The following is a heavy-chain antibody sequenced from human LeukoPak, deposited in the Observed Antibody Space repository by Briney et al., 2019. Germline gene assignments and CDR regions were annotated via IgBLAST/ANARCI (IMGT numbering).Heavy chain of an antibody. Sequence: ASEKVSCMHSGYTFTGYYMYWVRQAPGQGLEGMGWNNPNSGGTNYAQKFQGRVTMTRDTSISTAYMELSRLRSDDTAVYYCARDNTMVRGIDWGQGTLVTVSS. J-gene: IGHJ4*02. D-gene: IGHD3-10*01. CDR1: GYTFTGYY. V-gene: IGHV1-2*02. CDR2: NNPNSGGT. CDR3: ARDNTMVRGID.